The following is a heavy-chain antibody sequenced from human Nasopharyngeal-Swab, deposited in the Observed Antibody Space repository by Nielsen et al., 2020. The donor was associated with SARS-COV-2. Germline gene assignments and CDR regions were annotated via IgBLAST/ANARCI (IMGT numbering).Heavy chain of an antibody. CDR2: IWYDGSNK. CDR1: GFTFSSYG. J-gene: IGHJ4*02. CDR3: ARDEHSSGWLIDY. D-gene: IGHD6-19*01. Sequence: GESLKISCAASGFTFSSYGMHWVRQAPGKGLEWVAVIWYDGSNKYYADPVKGRFTISRDNSKNTLYLQMNSLGAEDTAVYYCARDEHSSGWLIDYWGQGTLVTVSS. V-gene: IGHV3-33*01.